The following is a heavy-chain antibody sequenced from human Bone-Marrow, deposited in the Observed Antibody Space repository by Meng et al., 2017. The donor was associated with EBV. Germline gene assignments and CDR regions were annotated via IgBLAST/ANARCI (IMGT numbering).Heavy chain of an antibody. CDR3: ARGGGVGYGDYVNY. CDR1: VGSFSGYY. J-gene: IGHJ4*02. Sequence: QLQLQQWGKALLTPSETLSLTCAVYVGSFSGYYWSWCRQAPGKGLEWIGEINHVGSTNNNPSLKSRVIISVDTSKNQFSLKLKSVTATDTAVYYCARGGGVGYGDYVNYWGQGTLVTVSS. D-gene: IGHD4-17*01. CDR2: INHVGST. V-gene: IGHV4-34*01.